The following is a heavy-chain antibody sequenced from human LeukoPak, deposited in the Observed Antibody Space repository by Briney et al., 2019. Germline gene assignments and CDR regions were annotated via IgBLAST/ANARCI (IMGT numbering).Heavy chain of an antibody. Sequence: GASVKVSCKASGYTFTGYYMHWVRQAPGQGLEWMGWINPNSGGTNYAQKFQGRVTMTRDTSISTAYMELSRLRSDDTAVYYCAREGAHYYYYYMNVWGKGTTVTVSS. CDR3: AREGAHYYYYYMNV. CDR1: GYTFTGYY. J-gene: IGHJ6*03. V-gene: IGHV1-2*02. CDR2: INPNSGGT. D-gene: IGHD3-16*01.